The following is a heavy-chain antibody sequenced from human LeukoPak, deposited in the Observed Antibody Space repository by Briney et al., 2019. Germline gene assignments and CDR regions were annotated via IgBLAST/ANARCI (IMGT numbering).Heavy chain of an antibody. D-gene: IGHD6-13*01. J-gene: IGHJ3*02. CDR1: GFTFSDSH. Sequence: GGSLRLSCAASGFTFSDSHMSWIRQAPGKGLEWVSYINGGGSPIYYADSVRGRFTISRDNAKSSLYLQMNSLRAEDTAVYYCARALGSIGSWYGDAFDIWGQGTMVTVSS. CDR3: ARALGSIGSWYGDAFDI. CDR2: INGGGSPI. V-gene: IGHV3-11*04.